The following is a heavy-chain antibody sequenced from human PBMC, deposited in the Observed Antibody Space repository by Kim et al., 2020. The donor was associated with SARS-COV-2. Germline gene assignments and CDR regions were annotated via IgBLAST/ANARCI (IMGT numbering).Heavy chain of an antibody. CDR3: ARDIVSGSFSRGLEF. CDR1: GDAIADYY. V-gene: IGHV1-2*02. D-gene: IGHD2-21*01. CDR2: IKSLSGGA. J-gene: IGHJ1*01. Sequence: ASVKVSCKASGDAIADYYIHWVRQAPGQGLELLGWIKSLSGGAHYGQKFRGRVTMTRDTAMTTVYMEMRSLTSGDTAFYYCARDIVSGSFSRGLEFWGQG.